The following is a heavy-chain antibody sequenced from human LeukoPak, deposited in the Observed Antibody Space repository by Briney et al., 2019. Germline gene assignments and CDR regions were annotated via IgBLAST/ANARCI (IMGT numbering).Heavy chain of an antibody. D-gene: IGHD2-2*01. J-gene: IGHJ6*02. CDR1: GFTFSSYG. CDR3: AKDLRYCSSTSCYASYILDYYYYGMDV. V-gene: IGHV3-30*18. Sequence: GGSLRLSCAASGFTFSSYGMHWVRQAPGKGLEWVAVISYDGSNKYYADSVKGRFTISSDNSKNTLYLQMNSLRAEDTAVYYCAKDLRYCSSTSCYASYILDYYYYGMDVWGQGTTVTVSS. CDR2: ISYDGSNK.